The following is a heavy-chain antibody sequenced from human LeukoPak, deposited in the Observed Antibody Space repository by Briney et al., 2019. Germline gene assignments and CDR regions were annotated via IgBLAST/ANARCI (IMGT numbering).Heavy chain of an antibody. J-gene: IGHJ4*02. CDR2: FAGSDTTK. Sequence: PGGSLRLSCAPSGFDFGAYEMNGVRQATGKGLEWVAYFAGSDTTKYYADSVRGRFTISRDNAKNSLYLQMNSLRAEDTALYYCTTLGYHLDSWGQGTLVTVSS. CDR1: GFDFGAYE. CDR3: TTLGYHLDS. D-gene: IGHD3-22*01. V-gene: IGHV3-48*03.